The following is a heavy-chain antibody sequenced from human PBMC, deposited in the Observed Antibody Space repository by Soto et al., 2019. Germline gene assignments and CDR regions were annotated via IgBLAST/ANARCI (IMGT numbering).Heavy chain of an antibody. CDR2: IYTSGST. J-gene: IGHJ4*02. CDR1: GGSISSYY. CDR3: ARGSPPDFWSGYRQYYFDY. D-gene: IGHD3-3*01. V-gene: IGHV4-4*07. Sequence: QVQLQESGPGLVKPSETLSLTCTVSGGSISSYYWSWIRQPAGKGLEWIGRIYTSGSTNYNPSLKSRVTMSVDTSKNQFSLKLSSVTAADTAVYYCARGSPPDFWSGYRQYYFDYWGQGTLVTVSS.